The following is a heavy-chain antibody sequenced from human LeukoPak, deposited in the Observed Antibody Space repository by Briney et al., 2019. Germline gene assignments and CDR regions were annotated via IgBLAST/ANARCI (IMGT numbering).Heavy chain of an antibody. V-gene: IGHV4-39*07. Sequence: SETLSLTCSVSDGSISSMSYYWGWVRQPPGKGLEWIGSIYYSGSTYYNPSLKSRVTISVDTSKKQFSLKMSSVTAVDTAVYYCARELGRHFDYWGQGTLVTVSS. CDR3: ARELGRHFDY. J-gene: IGHJ4*02. CDR1: DGSISSMSYY. CDR2: IYYSGST.